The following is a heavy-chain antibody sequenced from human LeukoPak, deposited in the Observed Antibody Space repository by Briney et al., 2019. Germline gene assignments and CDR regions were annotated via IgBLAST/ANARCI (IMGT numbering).Heavy chain of an antibody. Sequence: GGSLRLSCAASGFTFSSYWMHWVRQAPGKGLVWVSRINSDGSSTSYADSVKGRFTISRDNSKNTLYLQMNSLRAEDTAVYYCAKGVVVAPDVTPFDYWGQGTLVTVSS. J-gene: IGHJ4*02. D-gene: IGHD2-2*01. V-gene: IGHV3-74*01. CDR2: INSDGSST. CDR3: AKGVVVAPDVTPFDY. CDR1: GFTFSSYW.